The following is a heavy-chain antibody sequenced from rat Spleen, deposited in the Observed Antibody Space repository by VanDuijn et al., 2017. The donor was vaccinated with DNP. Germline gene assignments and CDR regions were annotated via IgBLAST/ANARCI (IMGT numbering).Heavy chain of an antibody. V-gene: IGHV5-7*01. CDR2: ISYDGSST. J-gene: IGHJ2*01. Sequence: EVQLVESGGGLVQPGRSLKLSCAASGFTFSDYNMAWVRQAPKKGLEWVATISYDGSSTYYRDSVKGRFTSSRDTAKSTLYLQMDGLRSEDTATYYCARHEDFDYWGQGVMVTVSS. CDR3: ARHEDFDY. CDR1: GFTFSDYN.